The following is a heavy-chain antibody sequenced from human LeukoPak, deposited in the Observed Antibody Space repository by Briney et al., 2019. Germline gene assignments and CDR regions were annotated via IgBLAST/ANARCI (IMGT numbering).Heavy chain of an antibody. Sequence: GGSLRLSCAASESIFSRHAVNWVRQAPGKGLEWVSIISSSGGITNYADSVKGRFTTSRDNSKNTLYLQMNSLRAEDTAVYYCAALPLGDCSGGSCDYWGQGTLVSVAS. CDR2: ISSSGGIT. J-gene: IGHJ4*02. CDR3: AALPLGDCSGGSCDY. V-gene: IGHV3-23*01. D-gene: IGHD2-15*01. CDR1: ESIFSRHA.